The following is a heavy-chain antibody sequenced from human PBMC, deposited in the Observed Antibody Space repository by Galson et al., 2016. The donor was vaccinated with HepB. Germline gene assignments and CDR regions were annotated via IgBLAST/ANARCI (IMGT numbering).Heavy chain of an antibody. CDR2: ISSSSSYL. CDR1: GFTFSTYS. D-gene: IGHD5-18*01. V-gene: IGHV3-21*01. Sequence: SLRLSCAASGFTFSTYSMNWVRQVPGKGLKWVSSISSSSSYLYYGDSLKGRFTISRDNAKNSLYLQMNSLRAEDTAVYYCAIDRGIQLWSGDGFDYGGREPWSPSPQ. J-gene: IGHJ4*02. CDR3: AIDRGIQLWSGDGFDY.